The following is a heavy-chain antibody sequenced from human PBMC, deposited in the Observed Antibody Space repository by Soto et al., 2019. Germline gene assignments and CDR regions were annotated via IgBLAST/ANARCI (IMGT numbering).Heavy chain of an antibody. Sequence: QVQLVQSGAEVKKPESSVRVSCKASGGTFNNYAITWVRQARGQGLEWMGGTIPMFGTTNYAEKFQGRVTITADESTNTAYMELSSLRSEDTAVYYCTRCGIRYHSIGFYLGIDGMDVWGQGTTVIVSS. J-gene: IGHJ6*02. V-gene: IGHV1-69*12. CDR1: GGTFNNYA. D-gene: IGHD3-22*01. CDR3: TRCGIRYHSIGFYLGIDGMDV. CDR2: TIPMFGTT.